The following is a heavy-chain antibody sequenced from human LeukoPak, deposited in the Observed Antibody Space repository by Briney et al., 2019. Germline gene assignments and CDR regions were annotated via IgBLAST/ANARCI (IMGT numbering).Heavy chain of an antibody. V-gene: IGHV4-59*13. Sequence: SETLSLTCTVSGGFISSYYWSWIRQPPGKGLEWIGYIYYSGSFNYNPSLKSRVTISVDTSKNQFSLKLTSVTAADTAVYYCARDHGRYSYVNWGQGTLVTVSS. D-gene: IGHD5-18*01. CDR3: ARDHGRYSYVN. CDR1: GGFISSYY. CDR2: IYYSGSF. J-gene: IGHJ4*02.